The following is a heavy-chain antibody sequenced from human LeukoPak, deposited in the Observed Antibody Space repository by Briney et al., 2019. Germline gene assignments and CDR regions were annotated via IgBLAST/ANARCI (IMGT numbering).Heavy chain of an antibody. CDR1: GFTFSSYA. J-gene: IGHJ4*02. D-gene: IGHD3-10*01. V-gene: IGHV3-23*01. Sequence: GGSLRLSCAASGFTFSSYAMSWVRQAPGKGLEWVSAISGSGGSTYYADSVKGRFTISRDNSKNTLYLQMNSLRAEDTAVYYCAKDPPDTYYYGSGSYYDPEFNPYWGQGTLVTVSS. CDR3: AKDPPDTYYYGSGSYYDPEFNPY. CDR2: ISGSGGST.